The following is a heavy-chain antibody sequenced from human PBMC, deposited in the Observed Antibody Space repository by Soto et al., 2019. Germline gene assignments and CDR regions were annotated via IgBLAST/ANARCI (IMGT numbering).Heavy chain of an antibody. J-gene: IGHJ4*02. CDR1: VYTFTSYY. CDR3: AIPSVNFDY. Sequence: ASVKVSCKASVYTFTSYYIHWVRQAPGQGLEWMGLINPSGGNTNYAQNFQGRVTMTRDTSTSTVYMEMSSLRSEDTAVYYCAIPSVNFDYWSQGTLVTVSS. D-gene: IGHD4-17*01. CDR2: INPSGGNT. V-gene: IGHV1-46*01.